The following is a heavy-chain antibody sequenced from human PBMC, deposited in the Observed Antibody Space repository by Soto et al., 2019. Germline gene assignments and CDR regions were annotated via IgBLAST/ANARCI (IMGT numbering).Heavy chain of an antibody. CDR1: RFTFSSYG. CDR3: ARWLHY. V-gene: IGHV3-NL1*01. D-gene: IGHD6-19*01. Sequence: QVQLVESGGGVVQPGRSLRLSCAASRFTFSSYGMHWVRQAPGKGLEWVAVIYSGGSTYYADSVKGRFTISRDNSKNTLYLQMNSLRAEDTAVYYCARWLHYWGQGTLVTVSS. J-gene: IGHJ4*02. CDR2: IYSGGST.